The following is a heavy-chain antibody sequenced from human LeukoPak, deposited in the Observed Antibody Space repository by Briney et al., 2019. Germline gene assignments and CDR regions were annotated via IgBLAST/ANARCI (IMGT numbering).Heavy chain of an antibody. CDR2: IYHSGST. CDR3: ARAYSGSYQGGGFDY. J-gene: IGHJ4*02. Sequence: SETLSLTCTVSGGSISSGGYYWSWIRQPPGKGLEWIGYIYHSGSTYYNPSLKSRVTISVDRSKNQFSLKLSSVTAADTAVYYCARAYSGSYQGGGFDYWGQGTLVTVSS. V-gene: IGHV4-30-2*01. D-gene: IGHD1-26*01. CDR1: GGSISSGGYY.